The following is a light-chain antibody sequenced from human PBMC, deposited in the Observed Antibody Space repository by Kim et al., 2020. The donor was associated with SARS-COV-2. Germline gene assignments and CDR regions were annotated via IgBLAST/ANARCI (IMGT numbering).Light chain of an antibody. V-gene: IGLV3-1*01. CDR1: NLGEKF. Sequence: SYELTQPPSVSVSPGQAASISCSGNNLGEKFVSWYQQKPGQSPELVIYQDKKRPSGIPERFSGSTSGNTATLTISGTQAVDEGDYYCQAWDSSVVFGGGTKLTVL. CDR3: QAWDSSVV. J-gene: IGLJ2*01. CDR2: QDK.